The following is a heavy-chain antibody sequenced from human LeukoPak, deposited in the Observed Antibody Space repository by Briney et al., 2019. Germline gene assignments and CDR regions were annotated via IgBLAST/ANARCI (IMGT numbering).Heavy chain of an antibody. V-gene: IGHV4-59*01. CDR3: ARSAEWLRNAFDI. Sequence: SETLSLSCTVSGASTSHFYWNWIRQPPGKGLEWIGYMHNSGSSKHSPSLKSRVTISIDTSKNQVSLQLTSVTAADTAIYYCARSAEWLRNAFDIWGQGTMVSVSS. J-gene: IGHJ3*02. D-gene: IGHD5-12*01. CDR2: MHNSGSS. CDR1: GASTSHFY.